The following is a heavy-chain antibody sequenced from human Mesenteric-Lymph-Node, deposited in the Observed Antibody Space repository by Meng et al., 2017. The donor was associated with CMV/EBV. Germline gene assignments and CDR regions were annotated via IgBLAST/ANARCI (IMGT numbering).Heavy chain of an antibody. V-gene: IGHV1-8*01. J-gene: IGHJ4*02. CDR3: ARGQRGTGEHDF. CDR1: GYTFTSYD. CDR2: MNPNSGNT. Sequence: CNSSGYTFTSYDINWVRQATGQGLEWMGWMNPNSGNTGSAQNFQGRVTMTRNTSIGTAYMELSSLRSEDTAVYYCARGQRGTGEHDFWGQGTLVTVSS. D-gene: IGHD7-27*01.